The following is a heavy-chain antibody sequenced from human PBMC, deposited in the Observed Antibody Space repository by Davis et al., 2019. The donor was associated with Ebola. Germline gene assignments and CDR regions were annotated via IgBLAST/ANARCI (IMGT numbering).Heavy chain of an antibody. CDR2: MFNNEYT. CDR3: ARKSYYYDSSGDHGGAFDI. D-gene: IGHD3-22*01. CDR1: GGSVSTDGFS. J-gene: IGHJ3*02. Sequence: MPSETLSLTCAVSGGSVSTDGFSWNWIRQSPGKGLEWIGYMFNNEYTYYNPSLKSRATISLDRSKNQFSLKLSSVTAADTAVYYCARKSYYYDSSGDHGGAFDIWGQGTMVTVSS. V-gene: IGHV4-30-2*06.